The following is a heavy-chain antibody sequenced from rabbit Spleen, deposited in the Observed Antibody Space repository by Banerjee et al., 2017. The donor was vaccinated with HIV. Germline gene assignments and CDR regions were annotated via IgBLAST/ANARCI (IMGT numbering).Heavy chain of an antibody. D-gene: IGHD6-1*01. CDR2: INVYTGKP. J-gene: IGHJ6*01. Sequence: QEQLVESGGGLVKPEGSLTLTCKASGFSFSDRDVMCWVRQAPGKGLQWIACINVYTGKPVYATWAKGRFTISRTSSTTVTLQMTSLTAADTATYFCARGIPYGFAGDTYPPYAMDLWGPGTLVTVS. V-gene: IGHV1S45*01. CDR3: ARGIPYGFAGDTYPPYAMDL. CDR1: GFSFSDRDV.